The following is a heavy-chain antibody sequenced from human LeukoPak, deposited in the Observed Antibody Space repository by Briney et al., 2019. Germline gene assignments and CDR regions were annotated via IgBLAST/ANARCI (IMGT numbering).Heavy chain of an antibody. D-gene: IGHD3-22*01. J-gene: IGHJ4*02. CDR2: ISGSGGST. CDR1: GSTFSSYA. V-gene: IGHV3-23*01. CDR3: AKDFTQGYYYDSSGYYYDFDY. Sequence: GGSLRLSCAASGSTFSSYAMSWVRQAPGKGLEWVSAISGSGGSTYYADSVKGRFTISRDNSKNTLYLQMNSLRAEDTAVYYCAKDFTQGYYYDSSGYYYDFDYWGQGTLVTVSS.